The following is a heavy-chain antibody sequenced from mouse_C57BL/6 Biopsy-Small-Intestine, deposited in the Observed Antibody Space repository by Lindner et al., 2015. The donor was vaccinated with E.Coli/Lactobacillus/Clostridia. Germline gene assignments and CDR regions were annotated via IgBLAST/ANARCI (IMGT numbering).Heavy chain of an antibody. Sequence: LQESGPELVKPGASVKMSCKASGYTFADYNMHWVKQSHGKSLEWIGYINPNNGGTSYNQKFKGKATLTVSKSSSTAYMELRSLTSEDSAVYYCARVGYDVDYWGQGTTLTVSS. CDR1: GYTFADYN. D-gene: IGHD2-2*01. V-gene: IGHV1-22*01. CDR3: ARVGYDVDY. J-gene: IGHJ2*01. CDR2: INPNNGGT.